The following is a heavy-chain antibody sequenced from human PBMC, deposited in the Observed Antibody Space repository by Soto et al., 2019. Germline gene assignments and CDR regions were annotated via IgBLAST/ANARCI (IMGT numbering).Heavy chain of an antibody. V-gene: IGHV3-30*18. Sequence: HPGGSLRLSCAASGFTFSSYGMHWVRQAPGKGLEWVAVISYDGSNKYYADSVKGRFTISRDNSKNTLYLQMNSLRAEDTAVYYCAKDLLLFFHFDHGMDVWGQGTTVTVSS. J-gene: IGHJ6*02. CDR1: GFTFSSYG. CDR2: ISYDGSNK. D-gene: IGHD1-26*01. CDR3: AKDLLLFFHFDHGMDV.